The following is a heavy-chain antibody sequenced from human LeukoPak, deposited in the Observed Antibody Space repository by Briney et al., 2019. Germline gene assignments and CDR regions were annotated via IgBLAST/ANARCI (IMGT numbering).Heavy chain of an antibody. J-gene: IGHJ3*02. V-gene: IGHV4-4*09. Sequence: SGTLSLTCTVSGGSISTYYWSWIRQPPGKELEWIGYISPSGSANYNPSLKSRVTMSGDTSKNQFSLNLMSVTAADTAVYYCARDLLDPFDIWGHGTMVTVSS. CDR1: GGSISTYY. D-gene: IGHD1-26*01. CDR2: ISPSGSA. CDR3: ARDLLDPFDI.